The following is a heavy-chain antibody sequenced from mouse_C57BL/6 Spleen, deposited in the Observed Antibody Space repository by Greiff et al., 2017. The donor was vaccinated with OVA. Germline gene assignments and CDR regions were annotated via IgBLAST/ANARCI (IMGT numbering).Heavy chain of an antibody. Sequence: QVQLQQSGPGLVQPSQSLSITCTVSGFSLTSYGVHWVRQSPGKGLEWLGVIWSGGSTDDNAAIISRRSISKDNAKSQGFFKMNNLQADDTAICYCARGYAMDYWGQGTSVTVSS. J-gene: IGHJ4*01. CDR3: ARGYAMDY. CDR1: GFSLTSYG. CDR2: IWSGGST. V-gene: IGHV2-2*01.